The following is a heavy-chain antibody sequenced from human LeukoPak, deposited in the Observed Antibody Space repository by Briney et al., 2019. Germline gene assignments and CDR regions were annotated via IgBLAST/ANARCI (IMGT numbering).Heavy chain of an antibody. D-gene: IGHD1-26*01. Sequence: GGSLRLSCAASGFTFSDYYMSWIRQAPGKGLEWVSYISSSGSTIYYADSVKGRFTISRDSAKNSLYLQMNSLRAEDTAVYYCASQSGSYSPFDYWGQGTLVTVSS. V-gene: IGHV3-11*04. CDR3: ASQSGSYSPFDY. CDR1: GFTFSDYY. J-gene: IGHJ4*02. CDR2: ISSSGSTI.